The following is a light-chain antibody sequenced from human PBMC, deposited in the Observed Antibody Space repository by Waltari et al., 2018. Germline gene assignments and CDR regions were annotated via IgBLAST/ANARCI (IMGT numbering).Light chain of an antibody. V-gene: IGKV4-1*01. CDR1: QSLLYSSNNKNY. Sequence: DIVMTLSPDSMAVSLGERATINCKSTQSLLYSSNNKNYLAWYQQKPGQPPNLLIYWASIRESGVPDRFSGSGSGTDFTLTISSLQAEDVAVYYCQQYSNTPPYTFGQGTKLEIK. CDR2: WAS. CDR3: QQYSNTPPYT. J-gene: IGKJ2*01.